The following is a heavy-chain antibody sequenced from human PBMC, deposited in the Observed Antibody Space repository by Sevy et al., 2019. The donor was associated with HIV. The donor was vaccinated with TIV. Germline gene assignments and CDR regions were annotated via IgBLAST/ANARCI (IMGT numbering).Heavy chain of an antibody. CDR2: IKQDGSER. CDR3: ARDRGHSTWTEDYFDY. V-gene: IGHV3-7*01. CDR1: GFTFSSYW. D-gene: IGHD6-13*01. J-gene: IGHJ4*02. Sequence: GGSLRLSCAASGFTFSSYWMSWVRQAPGKGLEWVANIKQDGSERYYADSVKGRFTISRDNAKNSLYLQMNSLRVEDTAVYYCARDRGHSTWTEDYFDYWGQGTLVTVSS.